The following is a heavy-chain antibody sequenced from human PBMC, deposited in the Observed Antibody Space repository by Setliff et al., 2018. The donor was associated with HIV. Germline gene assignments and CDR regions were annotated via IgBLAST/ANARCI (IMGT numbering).Heavy chain of an antibody. D-gene: IGHD6-13*01. V-gene: IGHV4-39*01. CDR1: GGSISTSRYY. J-gene: IGHJ4*02. CDR2: INYRGNT. Sequence: SETLSLTCTVSGGSISTSRYYWGWIRQPPGKGLEWIGSINYRGNTYYNPSLKSRAAISVDTSKNQISLKLSSVTAADSVRGRFTVSRDNAKNSLWLQLDSLKVEDTALYFCVRSLSGNSSTYYWAFDFWGQGAPVTVSS. CDR3: TVSRDNAKNSLWLQLDSLKVEDTALYFCVRSLSGNSSTYYWAFDF.